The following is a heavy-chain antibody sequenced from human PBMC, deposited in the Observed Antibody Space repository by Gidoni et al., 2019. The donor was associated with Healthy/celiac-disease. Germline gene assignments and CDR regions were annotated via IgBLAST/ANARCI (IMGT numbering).Heavy chain of an antibody. J-gene: IGHJ6*02. D-gene: IGHD1-26*01. Sequence: EVKLVESGGGLVQPGRYLRLYWAASGFTFDDYAMHWVRQAPGKGLEWVSGISWNSGSIGYADSVKGRFTISRDNAKNSLYLQMNSLRAEDTALYYCAKDIWYSGSYYGHYYGMDVWGQGTTVTVSS. CDR3: AKDIWYSGSYYGHYYGMDV. CDR1: GFTFDDYA. CDR2: ISWNSGSI. V-gene: IGHV3-9*01.